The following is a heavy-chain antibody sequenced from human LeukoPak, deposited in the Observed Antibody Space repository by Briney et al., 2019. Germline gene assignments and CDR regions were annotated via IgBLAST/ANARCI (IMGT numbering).Heavy chain of an antibody. CDR2: IVVGSGNT. V-gene: IGHV1-58*01. D-gene: IGHD3-22*01. Sequence: GASVKVSCKASGFTFTSSAVQWVRQARGQRLEWIGWIVVGSGNTNYAQKFQGRVTITRDMSTSTAYMELSSLRSEDTAVYYCAVALYYYDSSGYQVGWFDPWGQGTLVTVSS. CDR1: GFTFTSSA. J-gene: IGHJ5*02. CDR3: AVALYYYDSSGYQVGWFDP.